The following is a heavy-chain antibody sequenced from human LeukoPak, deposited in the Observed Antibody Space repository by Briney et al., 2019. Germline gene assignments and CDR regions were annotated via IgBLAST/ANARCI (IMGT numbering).Heavy chain of an antibody. J-gene: IGHJ4*02. CDR1: GFTFSGYA. CDR2: IWDDGSNK. Sequence: GRSLRLSCAVSGFTFSGYAMHWVRQAPGKGPEWVAVIWDDGSNKKYADSVKGRFTISRDNAKNTVYMRMDSLRAEDTAVYHCAKDRLRYDFWSGYPVDYWGQGTLVTVSS. D-gene: IGHD3-3*01. CDR3: AKDRLRYDFWSGYPVDY. V-gene: IGHV3-33*06.